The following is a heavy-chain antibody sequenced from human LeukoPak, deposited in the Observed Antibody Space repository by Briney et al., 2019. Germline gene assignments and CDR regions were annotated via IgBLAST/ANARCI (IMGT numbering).Heavy chain of an antibody. V-gene: IGHV3-30*03. CDR1: GFTFSSYG. J-gene: IGHJ3*02. Sequence: GGSLRLSCAASGFTFSSYGMHWVRQAPGKGLEWVAVISYDGSNKYYADSVKGRFTISRDNSKNTLYLQMNSLRAEDTAVYYCARGGIITSYAFEIWGQGAMVTVSS. D-gene: IGHD1-26*01. CDR2: ISYDGSNK. CDR3: ARGGIITSYAFEI.